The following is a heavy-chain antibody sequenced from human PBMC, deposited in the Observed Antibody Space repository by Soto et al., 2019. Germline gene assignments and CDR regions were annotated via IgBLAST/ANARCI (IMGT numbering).Heavy chain of an antibody. Sequence: GASVKVSCKASGYTFSSYGISWVRQAPGQGLEWMGWISAYNGNTNYAQKLQGRVTMTTDTSTSTAYMELRSLRSDDTAVYYCARGFYDSSGYSQKRLDYWGQGTLVTVSS. CDR1: GYTFSSYG. V-gene: IGHV1-18*01. D-gene: IGHD3-22*01. J-gene: IGHJ4*02. CDR2: ISAYNGNT. CDR3: ARGFYDSSGYSQKRLDY.